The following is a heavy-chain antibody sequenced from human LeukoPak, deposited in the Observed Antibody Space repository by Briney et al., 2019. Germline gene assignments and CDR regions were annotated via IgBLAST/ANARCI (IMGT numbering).Heavy chain of an antibody. CDR2: ISAYNGNT. J-gene: IGHJ4*02. CDR1: GYTFTSYG. Sequence: ASVKVSCKASGYTFTSYGISWVRQAPGQGLEWMGWISAYNGNTNYAPKLQGRVTMTTDTSTSTAYMELRSLRSDDTAVYYCARISPGYYDILTGYAFDYWGQGTLVTVSS. V-gene: IGHV1-18*01. CDR3: ARISPGYYDILTGYAFDY. D-gene: IGHD3-9*01.